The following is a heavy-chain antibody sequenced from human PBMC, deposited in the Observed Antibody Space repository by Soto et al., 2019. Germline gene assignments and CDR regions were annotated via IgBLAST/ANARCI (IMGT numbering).Heavy chain of an antibody. V-gene: IGHV1-18*01. Sequence: ASVKVSCKASGYTFTSYGISWVRQAPGQGLEWMGWISAYNSNTNYAQKLQGRVTMTTDTSTSTAYMELRSLRSDDTAVYYCARAPTRKYYDFWSGFLEYGMDVWGQGTTVTVSS. J-gene: IGHJ6*02. CDR2: ISAYNSNT. CDR1: GYTFTSYG. CDR3: ARAPTRKYYDFWSGFLEYGMDV. D-gene: IGHD3-3*01.